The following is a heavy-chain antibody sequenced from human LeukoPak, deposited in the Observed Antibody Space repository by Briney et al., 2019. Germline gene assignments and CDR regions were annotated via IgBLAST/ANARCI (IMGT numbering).Heavy chain of an antibody. CDR2: MSHTGST. CDR1: GVSINTYS. Sequence: SETLSLTCTVSGVSINTYSWSWVRQPPGKGLEWIGYMSHTGSTSYNPSLRSRVTISVDKSKNQFSLKLTSVTAAVTAVYFCATGGYFEVWGRGTLVTVSS. CDR3: ATGGYFEV. J-gene: IGHJ2*01. V-gene: IGHV4-59*01.